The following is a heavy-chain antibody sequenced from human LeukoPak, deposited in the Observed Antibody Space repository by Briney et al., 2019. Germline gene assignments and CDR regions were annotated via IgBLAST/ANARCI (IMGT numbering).Heavy chain of an antibody. D-gene: IGHD2-2*01. CDR2: IDTSGST. V-gene: IGHV4-61*02. CDR1: GGSISSGSYY. Sequence: PSETLSLTCTVSGGSISSGSYYWSWIRQPAGKGLEWIGRIDTSGSTNYYPSLKSRVTMSVDTSKNQFSLKLSSVTAADTAVYYCARSLGYCSSTSCQRDYYYYYYMDVWGRGTTVTVSS. J-gene: IGHJ6*03. CDR3: ARSLGYCSSTSCQRDYYYYYYMDV.